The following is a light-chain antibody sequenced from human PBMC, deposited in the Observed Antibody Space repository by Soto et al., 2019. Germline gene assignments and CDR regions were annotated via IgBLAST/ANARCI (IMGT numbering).Light chain of an antibody. CDR1: QGIGND. CDR2: AAA. V-gene: IGKV1-6*02. Sequence: AIQMAQSPSSLSASVGDRVTITCRASQGIGNDVGWYQQKPGQAPKLLIYAAATLQSGDPSRFSGSRSGTDFILTISSLQPEDFATYYCLQDHNYPITFGGGTKVDIK. J-gene: IGKJ4*01. CDR3: LQDHNYPIT.